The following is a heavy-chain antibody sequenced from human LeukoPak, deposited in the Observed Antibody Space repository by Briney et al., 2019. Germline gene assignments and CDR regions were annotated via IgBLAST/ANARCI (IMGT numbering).Heavy chain of an antibody. D-gene: IGHD1-14*01. CDR1: GFTFSSYW. CDR2: INQDGSLK. V-gene: IGHV3-7*01. CDR3: TRDDRRNSPDY. J-gene: IGHJ4*02. Sequence: GGFLRLSCAASGFTFSSYWMTWVRQAPGKGLEWVANINQDGSLKFFVDSVKDRFTIYRDNAKNSVFLQMDSLRVEDTAVYYCTRDDRRNSPDYWGQGTLVTVSS.